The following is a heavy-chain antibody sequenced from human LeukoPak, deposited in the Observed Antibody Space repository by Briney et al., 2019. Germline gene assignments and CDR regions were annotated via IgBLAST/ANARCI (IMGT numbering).Heavy chain of an antibody. D-gene: IGHD4-17*01. J-gene: IGHJ4*02. CDR1: GFTFSSYA. CDR2: ISYDESNT. CDR3: ARDGDGDYVFSYYFDY. Sequence: GKTLRLSCAASGFTFSSYAMHWVRQAPGKGLEPVALISYDESNTFYADSVKGRFTISRDNSKNTLYLQMNSLRVEDTAVYYCARDGDGDYVFSYYFDYWGQGTLVTVSS. V-gene: IGHV3-30*04.